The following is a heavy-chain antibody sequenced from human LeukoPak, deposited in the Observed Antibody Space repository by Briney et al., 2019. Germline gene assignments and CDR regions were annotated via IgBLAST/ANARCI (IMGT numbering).Heavy chain of an antibody. CDR3: ARDLGQLELRSYYGMDV. V-gene: IGHV3-7*01. Sequence: GGSLRLSCVASGFTFSNYWMSWVRQAPGKGLEWVANIKRDGRDKNSVDSVKGRFTISRDNAKNSLYLQMNSLRAEDTAVYYCARDLGQLELRSYYGMDVWGQGTTVTVSS. J-gene: IGHJ6*02. CDR1: GFTFSNYW. D-gene: IGHD6-6*01. CDR2: IKRDGRDK.